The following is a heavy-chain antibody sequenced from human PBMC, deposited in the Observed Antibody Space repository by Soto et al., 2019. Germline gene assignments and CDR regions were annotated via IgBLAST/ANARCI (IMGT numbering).Heavy chain of an antibody. J-gene: IGHJ4*02. Sequence: PGGSLRLSCAASGFTFSSYGMHWVRQAPGKGLEWVAVIWYDGSNKYYADSVKGRFTISRDNSKNTLYLQMNSLRAEDTAVYYCARDRLMVRGVITTYYFDYWGQGTLVTVSS. D-gene: IGHD3-10*01. CDR1: GFTFSSYG. CDR2: IWYDGSNK. V-gene: IGHV3-33*01. CDR3: ARDRLMVRGVITTYYFDY.